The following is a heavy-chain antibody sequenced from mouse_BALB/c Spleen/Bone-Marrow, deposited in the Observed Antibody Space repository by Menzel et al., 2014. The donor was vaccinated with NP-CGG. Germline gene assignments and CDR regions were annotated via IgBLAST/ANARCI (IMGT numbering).Heavy chain of an antibody. V-gene: IGHV1-87*01. CDR1: GYTFTSYW. Sequence: ESGAELARPGASVKLSCKASGYTFTSYWMQWVKQRPGQGLEWIGAIYPGDGDTRYTQKCSGKATLTADKSSNTAYMQLSSLTSEDSAVYFCASPYGNYDAMDYWGQGTSVTVSS. CDR3: ASPYGNYDAMDY. J-gene: IGHJ4*01. D-gene: IGHD2-1*01. CDR2: IYPGDGDT.